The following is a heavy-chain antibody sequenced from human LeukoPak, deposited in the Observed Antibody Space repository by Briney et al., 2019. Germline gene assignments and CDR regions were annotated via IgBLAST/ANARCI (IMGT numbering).Heavy chain of an antibody. D-gene: IGHD3-22*01. CDR1: GGTFSSYA. V-gene: IGHV1-69*13. CDR3: ARRGSYDSSGYVPTYYYYMDV. Sequence: ASVKVSCKASGGTFSSYAISWVRQAPGQGLEWMGGIIPIFGTANYAQKFQGRVTITADESTSTAYMELSSLRSEDTAVYYCARRGSYDSSGYVPTYYYYMDVWGKGTTVTVSS. CDR2: IIPIFGTA. J-gene: IGHJ6*03.